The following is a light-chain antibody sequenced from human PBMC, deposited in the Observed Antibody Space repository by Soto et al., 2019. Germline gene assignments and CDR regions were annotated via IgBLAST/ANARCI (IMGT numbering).Light chain of an antibody. CDR2: GAS. Sequence: EIVLTQSPGTLSLSPGERATLSCRASQSVSSSYLAWYQQKPGQAPRLLIYGASGRATGIPDRFSGSGSGTDFTLTISSLEPEDFAVYYCQQRSNWPLTFGQGTRLEIK. J-gene: IGKJ5*01. CDR3: QQRSNWPLT. CDR1: QSVSSSY. V-gene: IGKV3D-20*02.